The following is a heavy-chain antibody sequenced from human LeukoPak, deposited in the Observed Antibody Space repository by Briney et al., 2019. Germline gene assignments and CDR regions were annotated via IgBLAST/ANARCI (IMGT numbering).Heavy chain of an antibody. CDR1: GFTFSSYS. D-gene: IGHD3-22*01. Sequence: GGSLRLSCAASGFTFSSYSMNWVRQAPGKGLEWGSSISSSSSYIYYADSVKGRFTISRDNAKNSLYLQMNSLRAEDTAVYYCARGDSSFSHTLDYWGQRTQVTVSS. J-gene: IGHJ4*02. V-gene: IGHV3-21*01. CDR2: ISSSSSYI. CDR3: ARGDSSFSHTLDY.